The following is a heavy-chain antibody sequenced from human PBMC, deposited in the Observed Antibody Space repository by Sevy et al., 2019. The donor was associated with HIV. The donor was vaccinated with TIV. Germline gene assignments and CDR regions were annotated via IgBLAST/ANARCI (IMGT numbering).Heavy chain of an antibody. CDR3: AKVLHIVVVPAAIDYYYGMDV. D-gene: IGHD2-2*01. CDR1: GFTFSTYG. J-gene: IGHJ6*02. Sequence: GGSLRLSCAASGFTFSTYGMHWVRQAPGKGLEWVAFIRFDGTIKYYTDSVKGRSTISRSNSKNTLYLQMNSLRAEDTAVYFCAKVLHIVVVPAAIDYYYGMDVWGQGTTVTVSS. CDR2: IRFDGTIK. V-gene: IGHV3-30*02.